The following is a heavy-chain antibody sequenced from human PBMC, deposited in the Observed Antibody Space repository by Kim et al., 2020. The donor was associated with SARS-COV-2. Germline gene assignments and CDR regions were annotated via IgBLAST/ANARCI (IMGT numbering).Heavy chain of an antibody. V-gene: IGHV5-10-1*01. CDR1: GYSFTSYW. Sequence: GESLKISCKGSGYSFTSYWISWVRQMPGKGLEWMVRIDPSDSYANYSPSFQGHVTISADKSISTAYLQWSSLKASDTAMYYCARLGYGSGWWFDPWGQGTLVTVSS. CDR2: IDPSDSYA. J-gene: IGHJ5*02. D-gene: IGHD3-10*01. CDR3: ARLGYGSGWWFDP.